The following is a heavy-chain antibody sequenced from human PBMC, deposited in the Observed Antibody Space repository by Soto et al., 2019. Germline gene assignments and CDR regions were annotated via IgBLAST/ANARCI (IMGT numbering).Heavy chain of an antibody. D-gene: IGHD2-2*01. CDR3: GGQYCTRTTCDGWFDP. V-gene: IGHV5-10-1*01. CDR1: GYSFTTFW. J-gene: IGHJ5*02. Sequence: PGESLKISCKGSGYSFTTFWITWVRQMPGKGLEWMGTVDPRDSYTNYSPSFQGHVTLSADKSISTAYLQWSSLKASDTAISYCGGQYCTRTTCDGWFDPGGQGTLVTVS. CDR2: VDPRDSYT.